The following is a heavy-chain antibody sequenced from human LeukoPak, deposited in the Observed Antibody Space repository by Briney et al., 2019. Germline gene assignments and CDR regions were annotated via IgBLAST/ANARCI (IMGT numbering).Heavy chain of an antibody. J-gene: IGHJ5*02. V-gene: IGHV4-59*11. CDR1: GGSISSHY. CDR2: IYYSGST. D-gene: IGHD6-13*01. CDR3: ARAVGSSWRGSWFDP. Sequence: SETLSLTCTVSGGSISSHYWSWIRQPPGKGLEWIGYIYYSGSTNYNPSLKSRVTISVDTSKNQFSLKLSSVTAAGTAVYYCARAVGSSWRGSWFDPWGQGTLVTVSS.